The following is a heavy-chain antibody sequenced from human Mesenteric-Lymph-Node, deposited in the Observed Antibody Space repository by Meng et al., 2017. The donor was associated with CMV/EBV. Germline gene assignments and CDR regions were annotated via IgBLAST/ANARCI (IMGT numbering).Heavy chain of an antibody. CDR1: FAGYG. CDR3: ARGGYCSSTSCLRVGSIDY. D-gene: IGHD2-2*01. V-gene: IGHV1-18*01. CDR2: ISAYNGNT. Sequence: FAGYGISWVRQAPGQGLEWMGWISAYNGNTNYAQKLQGRVTMTTDTSTSTAYMELRSLRSDDTAVYYCARGGYCSSTSCLRVGSIDYWGQGTLVTVSS. J-gene: IGHJ4*02.